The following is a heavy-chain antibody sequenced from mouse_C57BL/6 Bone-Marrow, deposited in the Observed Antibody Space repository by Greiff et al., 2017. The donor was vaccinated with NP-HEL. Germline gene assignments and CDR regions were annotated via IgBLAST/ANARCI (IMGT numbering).Heavy chain of an antibody. Sequence: VQLQQSGAELVRPGASVTLSCKASGYTFTDYEMHWVKQTPVHGLEWIGAIDPETGGTAYNQKFKGKAILTADKSSSTAYMELRSLTSEDSAVYYCTRDYYGSSYHYWGQVTTLTVSS. CDR3: TRDYYGSSYHY. J-gene: IGHJ2*01. D-gene: IGHD1-1*01. CDR2: IDPETGGT. CDR1: GYTFTDYE. V-gene: IGHV1-15*01.